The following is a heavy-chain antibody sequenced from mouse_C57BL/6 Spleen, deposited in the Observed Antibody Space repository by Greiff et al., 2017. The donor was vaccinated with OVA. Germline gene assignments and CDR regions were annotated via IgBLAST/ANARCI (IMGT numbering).Heavy chain of an antibody. V-gene: IGHV5-17*01. Sequence: EVQLVESGGGLVKPGGSLKLSCAASGFTFSDYGMHWVRQAPEKGLEWVTYISGGSSTIYYADTVKGRFTISRDNAKNTLFLQMTSLRSEDTAMYYCARGDWPCYFDYWGQGTTLTVSS. CDR1: GFTFSDYG. J-gene: IGHJ2*01. CDR3: ARGDWPCYFDY. CDR2: ISGGSSTI. D-gene: IGHD3-3*01.